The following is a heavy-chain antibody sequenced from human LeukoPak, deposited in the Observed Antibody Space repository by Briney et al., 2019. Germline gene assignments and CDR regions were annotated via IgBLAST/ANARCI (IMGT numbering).Heavy chain of an antibody. Sequence: GGSLRLSCAASGFTFSGFAMSWIRQAPGKGLEWVSCISRSGESTFYADSVRGRFTISRDNSKSTSYLQMNSLRAEDTAVYFCARSPVGFGEYQYYFDSWGQGTLVTVSS. CDR3: ARSPVGFGEYQYYFDS. CDR2: ISRSGEST. D-gene: IGHD3-10*01. CDR1: GFTFSGFA. J-gene: IGHJ4*02. V-gene: IGHV3-23*01.